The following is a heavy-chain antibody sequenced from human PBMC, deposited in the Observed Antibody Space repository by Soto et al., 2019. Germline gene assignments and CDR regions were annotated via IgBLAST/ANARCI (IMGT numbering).Heavy chain of an antibody. Sequence: GGSLRLSCAASGFTFSSYSMNWVRQAPGKGLEWVSYISSSSSTIYYADSVKGRFTISRDNAKNSLYLQMNSLRAEDTAVYYCARDKMDKVLRFLEWSDYYYMDVWGKGTTVTVSS. CDR1: GFTFSSYS. V-gene: IGHV3-48*01. CDR2: ISSSSSTI. J-gene: IGHJ6*03. D-gene: IGHD3-3*01. CDR3: ARDKMDKVLRFLEWSDYYYMDV.